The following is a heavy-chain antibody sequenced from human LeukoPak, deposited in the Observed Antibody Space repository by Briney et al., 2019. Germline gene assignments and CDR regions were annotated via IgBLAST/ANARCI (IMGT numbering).Heavy chain of an antibody. CDR3: VRLRYTYGKNSDC. CDR1: GFTFKGYW. V-gene: IGHV3-7*01. CDR2: IQQDGSEK. D-gene: IGHD5-18*01. J-gene: IGHJ4*02. Sequence: SGGSLRLSCAASGFTFKGYWMSWVRQAPGKGLEWVANIQQDGSEKKYVDSVKGRFTISRDNAKNSLYLQMDSLRAEDTAVYYCVRLRYTYGKNSDCWGQGTLVTVSS.